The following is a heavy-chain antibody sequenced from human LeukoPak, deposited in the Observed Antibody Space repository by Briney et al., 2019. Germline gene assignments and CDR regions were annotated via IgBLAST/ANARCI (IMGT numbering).Heavy chain of an antibody. Sequence: SVTVSCKASGGNFSSYAISWVRQAPGQGLEWMGGIIPIFGTANYAQKFQGRVTITADKSTSTAYMELSSLRSEDTAVYYCARGAPDAFDIWGQGTMVTVSS. CDR3: ARGAPDAFDI. CDR2: IIPIFGTA. J-gene: IGHJ3*02. V-gene: IGHV1-69*06. CDR1: GGNFSSYA.